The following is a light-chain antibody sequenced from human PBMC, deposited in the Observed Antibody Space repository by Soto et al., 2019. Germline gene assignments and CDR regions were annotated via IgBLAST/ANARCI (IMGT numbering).Light chain of an antibody. V-gene: IGKV1-9*01. Sequence: QLTQSPSSLSASVGDRVTITCRASQGISSYLAWYQQKPGKAPALLIYSASTLQSGVPSRFSGSGSETEFSLTIRALQPEDFATYYCQQLSRYPLTFGGGTKVDVK. CDR3: QQLSRYPLT. CDR1: QGISSY. CDR2: SAS. J-gene: IGKJ4*01.